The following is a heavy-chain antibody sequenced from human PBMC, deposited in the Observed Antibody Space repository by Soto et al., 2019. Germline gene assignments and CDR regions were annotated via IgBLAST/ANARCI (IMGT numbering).Heavy chain of an antibody. D-gene: IGHD2-21*02. J-gene: IGHJ4*02. CDR1: GFTFSSYA. Sequence: PGGSLRLSCAASGFTFSSYAMSWVRQAPGKGLEWVSAISGSGGSTYYADSVKGRFTISRDNSKNTLYLQMNSLRAEDTAVYYCAKAYPAYCGADCSYDYWGQGTLVTLSS. CDR2: ISGSGGST. V-gene: IGHV3-23*01. CDR3: AKAYPAYCGADCSYDY.